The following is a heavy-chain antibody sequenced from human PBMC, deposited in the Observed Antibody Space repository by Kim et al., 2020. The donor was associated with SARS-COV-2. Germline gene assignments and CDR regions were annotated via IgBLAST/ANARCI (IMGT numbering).Heavy chain of an antibody. CDR1: GGSFSGYY. CDR3: ARGPVGMDV. V-gene: IGHV4-34*01. J-gene: IGHJ6*02. Sequence: SETLSLTCAVYGGSFSGYYWSWIRQPPGKGLEWIGVINHSGSTNYNPSLKSRVTISVETSKNQFSLKLSSVTAADTAVYYCARGPVGMDVWGQGTTVTVSS. CDR2: INHSGST.